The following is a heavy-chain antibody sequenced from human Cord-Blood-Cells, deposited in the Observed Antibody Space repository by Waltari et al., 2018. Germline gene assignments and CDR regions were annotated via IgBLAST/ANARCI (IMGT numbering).Heavy chain of an antibody. CDR3: ARTDYDILTGYYLFDY. CDR2: IYYSGRT. V-gene: IGHV4-39*01. D-gene: IGHD3-9*01. J-gene: IGHJ4*02. CDR1: VGSICSSSYY. Sequence: QLQLQASGPGLVKPSETLSRTCTVPVGSICSSSYYWGWNRQPPGKGLEWIGSIYYSGRTNYNPSLKSRVTISVDTSKNQFSLKLSSVTAADTAVYYCARTDYDILTGYYLFDYWGQGTLVTVSS.